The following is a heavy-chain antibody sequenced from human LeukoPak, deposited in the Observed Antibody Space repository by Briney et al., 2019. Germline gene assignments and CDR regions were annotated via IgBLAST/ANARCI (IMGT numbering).Heavy chain of an antibody. CDR3: AREPPLGRYFDWFIDY. Sequence: SETLSLTCTVSGGSISSYYWSWIRQPAGKGLEWIGRIYTSGSTNYNPSLKSRATMSVDTSKNQFSLKLSSVTAADTAVYYCAREPPLGRYFDWFIDYWGQGTLVTVSS. J-gene: IGHJ4*02. D-gene: IGHD3-9*01. V-gene: IGHV4-4*07. CDR1: GGSISSYY. CDR2: IYTSGST.